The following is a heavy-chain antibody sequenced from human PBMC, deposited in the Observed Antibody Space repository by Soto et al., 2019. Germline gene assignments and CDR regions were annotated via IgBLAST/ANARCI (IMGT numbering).Heavy chain of an antibody. CDR2: INHVGRTS. CDR1: GDSMSGFY. Sequence: QVQLQESGPGLVKPSETLSLTCTVSGDSMSGFYWSWIRQTPGKGLEWIGYINHVGRTSYYSPSLQSRVTISLDSSKNQFYLILSSVTAADTGVYFCARFRRNYFDYWGQGTLVTVSS. CDR3: ARFRRNYFDY. D-gene: IGHD3-10*01. J-gene: IGHJ4*02. V-gene: IGHV4-59*01.